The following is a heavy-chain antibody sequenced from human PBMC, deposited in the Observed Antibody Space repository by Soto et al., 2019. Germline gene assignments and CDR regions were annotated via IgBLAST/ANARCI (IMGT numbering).Heavy chain of an antibody. V-gene: IGHV3-30-3*01. CDR3: ARGFSGRYKEGMDV. D-gene: IGHD6-19*01. CDR1: GFTFSSYA. J-gene: IGHJ6*02. Sequence: QVQLVESGGGVVQPGRSLRLSCAASGFTFSSYAMHWARQAPGKGLEWVAVISYDGSNKYYADSVKGRFTISRDNSKNTLYLQMNSLRAEDTAVYYCARGFSGRYKEGMDVWGQGTTVTVSS. CDR2: ISYDGSNK.